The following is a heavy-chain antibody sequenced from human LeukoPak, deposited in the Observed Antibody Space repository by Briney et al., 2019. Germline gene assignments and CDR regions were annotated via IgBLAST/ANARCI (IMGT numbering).Heavy chain of an antibody. CDR3: ARGRGGYSYGLGYYYYYMDV. CDR2: FDQSGST. CDR1: GGSFRGYS. J-gene: IGHJ6*03. V-gene: IGHV4-34*01. Sequence: KPSETLSLTCAVYGGSFRGYSWSWIRQPPGKGLEWIGEFDQSGSTKYNPSLKSRVTVSVETSKNQISLKRSSVTAAETAVYYCARGRGGYSYGLGYYYYYMDVWGKGTTVTVSS. D-gene: IGHD5-18*01.